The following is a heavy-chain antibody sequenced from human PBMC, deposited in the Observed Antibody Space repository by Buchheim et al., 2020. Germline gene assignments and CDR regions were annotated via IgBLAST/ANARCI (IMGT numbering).Heavy chain of an antibody. Sequence: EVQLVESGGGLVQPGGSLRLSRAASGFTFSSYSMNWVRQAPGKGLEWVSSISSSSSNIYYADSVKGRFTISRDNAKNSLSLQMNSLRAEDTAVYYCASPGRGGARYYYYGMDVWGQGTT. CDR3: ASPGRGGARYYYYGMDV. CDR2: ISSSSSNI. D-gene: IGHD1-1*01. CDR1: GFTFSSYS. J-gene: IGHJ6*02. V-gene: IGHV3-48*01.